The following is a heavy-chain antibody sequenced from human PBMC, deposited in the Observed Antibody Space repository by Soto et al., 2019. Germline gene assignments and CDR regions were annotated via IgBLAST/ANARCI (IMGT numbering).Heavy chain of an antibody. Sequence: GASVKVSCKASGYTFSSYGISWVRQAPGQGLEWMGWISPYNDNTNYAQKLQGRVTMTTDTSTSTAYMELRSLRSDDTAVYYCARDLSKFAIVVAGGFDYWGQETLVTVSS. CDR1: GYTFSSYG. D-gene: IGHD6-19*01. V-gene: IGHV1-18*01. CDR2: ISPYNDNT. J-gene: IGHJ4*02. CDR3: ARDLSKFAIVVAGGFDY.